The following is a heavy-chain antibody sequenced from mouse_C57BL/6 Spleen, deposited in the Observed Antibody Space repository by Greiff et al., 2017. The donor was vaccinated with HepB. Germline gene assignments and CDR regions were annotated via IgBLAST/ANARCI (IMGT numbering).Heavy chain of an antibody. D-gene: IGHD1-1*01. V-gene: IGHV1-64*01. CDR2: IHPNSGST. CDR1: GYTFTSYW. J-gene: IGHJ4*01. CDR3: ARSDLYNCGSSFYAMGC. Sequence: QVQLQQPGAELVKPGASVKLSCKASGYTFTSYWMHWVKQRPGQGLEWIGMIHPNSGSTNYNEKFKSKATLTVDKSSSTAYMQLSSLTSEDSAVYYCARSDLYNCGSSFYAMGCWGQGASVTVSS.